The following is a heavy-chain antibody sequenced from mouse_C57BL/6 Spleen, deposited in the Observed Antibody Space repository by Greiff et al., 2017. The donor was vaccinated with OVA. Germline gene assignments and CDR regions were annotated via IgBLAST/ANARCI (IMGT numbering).Heavy chain of an antibody. J-gene: IGHJ4*01. D-gene: IGHD1-1*01. CDR3: ASYYGSTPYAMDY. Sequence: EVQRVESGGGLVKPGGSLKLFCAASGFTFSDYGMHWVRQAPEKGLEWVAYISSGSSTIYYADTVKGRFTISRDNAKNTLFLQMTSLRSEDTAMYYCASYYGSTPYAMDYWGQGTSVTVSS. CDR2: ISSGSSTI. V-gene: IGHV5-17*01. CDR1: GFTFSDYG.